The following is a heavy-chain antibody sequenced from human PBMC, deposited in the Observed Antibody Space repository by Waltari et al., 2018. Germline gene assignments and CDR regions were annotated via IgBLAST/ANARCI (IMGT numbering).Heavy chain of an antibody. Sequence: EVQLVESGGGSVQPGGSLRLSCEASALTFSSSWMHWVRQAPGKGLMWVSRINSGGSSTTYADSVKGRFTISRDNAKNTLYLQMNSLRAEDTAVYYCARVTVTTPWNFDFWGQGTLVTVSS. J-gene: IGHJ4*02. CDR3: ARVTVTTPWNFDF. CDR2: INSGGSST. V-gene: IGHV3-74*01. CDR1: ALTFSSSW. D-gene: IGHD4-17*01.